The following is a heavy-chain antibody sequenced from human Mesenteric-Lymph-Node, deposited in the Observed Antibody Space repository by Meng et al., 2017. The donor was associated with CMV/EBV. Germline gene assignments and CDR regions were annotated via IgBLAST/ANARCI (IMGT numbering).Heavy chain of an antibody. CDR3: ARAYCTNGVCYRFDP. D-gene: IGHD2-8*01. J-gene: IGHJ5*02. Sequence: SETLSLTCTVSGYSISSGYYWSWIRQPPGKGLEWIGYIYYSGSTNYNPSLKSRVTISVDTSKNQFSLKLSSVTAADTAVYYCARAYCTNGVCYRFDPWGQGTLVTVSS. CDR2: IYYSGST. V-gene: IGHV4-61*01. CDR1: GYSISSGYY.